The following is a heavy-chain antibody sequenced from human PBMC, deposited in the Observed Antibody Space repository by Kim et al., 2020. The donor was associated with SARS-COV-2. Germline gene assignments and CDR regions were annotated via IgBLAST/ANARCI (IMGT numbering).Heavy chain of an antibody. CDR2: ISSSSSTI. CDR1: GFTFSSYS. Sequence: GGSLRLSCAASGFTFSSYSMNWVRQAPGKGLEWVSYISSSSSTIYYADSVKGRFTISRDNAKNLLYLQMNSLRDEDTAVYYCAGSSTVKVFWFDPWGQGTXVT. V-gene: IGHV3-48*02. D-gene: IGHD4-17*01. J-gene: IGHJ5*02. CDR3: AGSSTVKVFWFDP.